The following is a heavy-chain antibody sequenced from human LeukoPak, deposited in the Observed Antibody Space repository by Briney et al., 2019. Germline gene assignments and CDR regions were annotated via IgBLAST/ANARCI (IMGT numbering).Heavy chain of an antibody. V-gene: IGHV3-30*02. CDR3: AKGRGWELKLFDY. J-gene: IGHJ4*02. CDR1: GFNFSSYG. Sequence: GGSLRLSCAASGFNFSSYGMHWVRQAPGKGLEWVAFIRYDGNNKYYADSVKGRFTISRDNSKNTLYVQMNSLRAEDTAVYYCAKGRGWELKLFDYWGQGTLVTVSS. CDR2: IRYDGNNK. D-gene: IGHD1-26*01.